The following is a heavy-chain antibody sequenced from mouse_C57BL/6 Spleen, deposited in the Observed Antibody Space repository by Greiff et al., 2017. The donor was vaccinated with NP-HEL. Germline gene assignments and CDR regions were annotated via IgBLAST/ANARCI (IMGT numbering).Heavy chain of an antibody. J-gene: IGHJ2*01. CDR2: ISDGGSYT. D-gene: IGHD1-1*01. CDR3: ARVITTVVATRGYFDY. Sequence: EVKLVESGGGLVKPGGSLKLSCAASGFTFSSYAMSWVRQTPEKRLEWVATISDGGSYTYYPDNVKGRFTISRDNAKNNLYLQMSHLKSEDTAMYYCARVITTVVATRGYFDYWGQSTTLTVSS. V-gene: IGHV5-4*03. CDR1: GFTFSSYA.